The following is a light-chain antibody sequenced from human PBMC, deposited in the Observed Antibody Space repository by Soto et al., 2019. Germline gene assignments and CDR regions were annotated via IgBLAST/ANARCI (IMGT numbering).Light chain of an antibody. Sequence: QSVLTQPASVSGSPGQSITISCTGTSSDVGSYNLVSWYQQHPGKAPKLMVYEVSKRPSGVSNRFSGSKSGNTASLTISGLQAEDEADYDCCSYAGSDYVFGTGSKVTV. J-gene: IGLJ1*01. CDR1: SSDVGSYNL. V-gene: IGLV2-23*02. CDR3: CSYAGSDYV. CDR2: EVS.